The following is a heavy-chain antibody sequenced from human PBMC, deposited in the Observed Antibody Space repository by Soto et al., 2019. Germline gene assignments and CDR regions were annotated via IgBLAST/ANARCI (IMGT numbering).Heavy chain of an antibody. D-gene: IGHD3-3*01. J-gene: IGHJ4*02. CDR2: IIPIFGTA. CDR3: ARDPNQGWLQWSGPFDY. V-gene: IGHV1-69*13. Sequence: GASVKVSCKASGGTFSSYAISWVRQAPGQGLEWMGGIIPIFGTANYAQKFQGRVTITADESTSTAYMELSSLRSEDTAVYYCARDPNQGWLQWSGPFDYWGQGTLVTVSS. CDR1: GGTFSSYA.